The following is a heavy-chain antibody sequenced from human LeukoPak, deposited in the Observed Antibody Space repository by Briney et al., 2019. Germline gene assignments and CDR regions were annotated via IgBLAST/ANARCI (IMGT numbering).Heavy chain of an antibody. Sequence: SETLSLTCTVSGGSISSGSYYWSWIRQPAGKGLEWIGRIYTSGSTNYNPSLKSRVTISVDTSKNQFSLKLSSVTAADTAVYYCARGFNSYGFPYYYYYMDVWGKGTTVTISS. V-gene: IGHV4-61*02. CDR1: GGSISSGSYY. CDR2: IYTSGST. D-gene: IGHD5-18*01. J-gene: IGHJ6*03. CDR3: ARGFNSYGFPYYYYYMDV.